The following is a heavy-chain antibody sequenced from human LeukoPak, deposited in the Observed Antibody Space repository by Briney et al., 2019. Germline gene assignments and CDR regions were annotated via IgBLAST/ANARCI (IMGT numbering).Heavy chain of an antibody. CDR2: ISYDGSNQ. D-gene: IGHD3-16*01. CDR3: AKVRVDAYVSPNDY. Sequence: GGSLRLSCAASGFTFSSYGMHWVRQAPGMGLEWVAIISYDGSNQYYADSVKGRFTISRDDSRSTLYLQMNSLRPEDTALYYCAKVRVDAYVSPNDYWGQGTLVSVSS. V-gene: IGHV3-30*18. J-gene: IGHJ4*02. CDR1: GFTFSSYG.